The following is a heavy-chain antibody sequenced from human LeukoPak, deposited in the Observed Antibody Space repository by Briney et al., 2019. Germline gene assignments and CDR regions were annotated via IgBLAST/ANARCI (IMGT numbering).Heavy chain of an antibody. J-gene: IGHJ5*02. CDR3: ARTRFVSSTFRGFDP. Sequence: SVKVSCKASGGTFSSYAISWVRQAPGQGLEWMGRIIPIFGTANYAQKFQGRVTITTDESTSTAYMELSSLRSEDTAMYYCARTRFVSSTFRGFDPWGQGTLVTVSS. CDR2: IIPIFGTA. V-gene: IGHV1-69*05. CDR1: GGTFSSYA. D-gene: IGHD2-2*01.